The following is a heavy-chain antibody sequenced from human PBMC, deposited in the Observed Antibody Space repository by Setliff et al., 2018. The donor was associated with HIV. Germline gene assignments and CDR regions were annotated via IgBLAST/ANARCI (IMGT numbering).Heavy chain of an antibody. CDR3: ARGPFRAQPLGGYPDY. CDR1: GYTFTTYA. J-gene: IGHJ4*02. Sequence: ASVKVSCKASGYTFTTYAIHWVRQAPGQRLEWMGWINAGNGVTKFSQKFQDRVTITRDTSANTAYLELTSLRSEDTAVYYCARGPFRAQPLGGYPDYWGQGTLVTVSS. V-gene: IGHV1-3*01. CDR2: INAGNGVT. D-gene: IGHD3-16*02.